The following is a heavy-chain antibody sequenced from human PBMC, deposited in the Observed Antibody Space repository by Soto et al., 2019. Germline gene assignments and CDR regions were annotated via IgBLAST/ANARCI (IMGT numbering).Heavy chain of an antibody. J-gene: IGHJ6*03. Sequence: PGGSLRLSCAASGFTFSSYWMSWVRQAPGKGLEWVANIKQDGSEKYYVDSVKGRFTISRDNAKNSLYLQMNSLRAEDTAVYYCARSGSLAGFWSGYSYYYYYYYMDVWGKGTTVTVSS. CDR1: GFTFSSYW. CDR3: ARSGSLAGFWSGYSYYYYYYYMDV. D-gene: IGHD3-3*01. V-gene: IGHV3-7*01. CDR2: IKQDGSEK.